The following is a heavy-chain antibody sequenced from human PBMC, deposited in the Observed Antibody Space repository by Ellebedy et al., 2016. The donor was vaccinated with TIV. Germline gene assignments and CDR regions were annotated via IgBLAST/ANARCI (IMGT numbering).Heavy chain of an antibody. V-gene: IGHV4-34*01. CDR3: ARGRTSTVTKPKYFDY. Sequence: SETLSLXCTVSGVSISDFYWSWIRQSPGKGLEWIGEINHSGSTNYNPSLKNRVTISVDTSKNQFSLKLNSVTAADTAVYYCARGRTSTVTKPKYFDYWGQGALVTVSS. CDR1: GVSISDFY. J-gene: IGHJ4*02. D-gene: IGHD5/OR15-5a*01. CDR2: INHSGST.